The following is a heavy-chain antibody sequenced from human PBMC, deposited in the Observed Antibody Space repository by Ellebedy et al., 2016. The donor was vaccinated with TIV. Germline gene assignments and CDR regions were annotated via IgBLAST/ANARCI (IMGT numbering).Heavy chain of an antibody. Sequence: GGSLRLXCAASGFTFSTYGMHWVRQAPGKGLEWVAVISYHGSNKYYADSVKGRFTISRDNSKNTLYLEMNSLRAEDTAVYYCAQDPRSNYYDSSGGPFDYWGQGTLVTVSS. J-gene: IGHJ4*02. CDR2: ISYHGSNK. D-gene: IGHD3-22*01. CDR3: AQDPRSNYYDSSGGPFDY. V-gene: IGHV3-30*18. CDR1: GFTFSTYG.